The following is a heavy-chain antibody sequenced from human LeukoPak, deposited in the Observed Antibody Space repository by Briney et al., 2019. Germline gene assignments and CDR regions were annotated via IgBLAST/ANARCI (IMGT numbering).Heavy chain of an antibody. CDR1: GGSFSGYY. CDR3: ARGGYNWNYAFDI. CDR2: INHSGST. J-gene: IGHJ3*02. V-gene: IGHV4-34*01. D-gene: IGHD1-7*01. Sequence: SETLSLTCAVYGGSFSGYYWSWIRQPPGKGLEWIGEINHSGSTNYNPSLKSRVTLSVDTSKNQFSLKLSSVTAADTAVYYCARGGYNWNYAFDIWGQGTMVTVSS.